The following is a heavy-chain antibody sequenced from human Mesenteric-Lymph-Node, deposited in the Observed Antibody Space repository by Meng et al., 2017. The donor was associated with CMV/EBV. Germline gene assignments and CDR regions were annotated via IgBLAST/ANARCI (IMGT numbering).Heavy chain of an antibody. CDR2: IYYSGST. D-gene: IGHD6-13*01. CDR3: ASIKYSSSWYRSEWFDP. CDR1: SISSSSYY. J-gene: IGHJ5*02. V-gene: IGHV4-39*07. Sequence: SISSSSYYWGWIRQPPGKGLEWSGSIYYSGSTYYNPSLKSRVTISVDTSKNQFSLKLSSVTAADTAVYYCASIKYSSSWYRSEWFDPWGQGTLVTVSS.